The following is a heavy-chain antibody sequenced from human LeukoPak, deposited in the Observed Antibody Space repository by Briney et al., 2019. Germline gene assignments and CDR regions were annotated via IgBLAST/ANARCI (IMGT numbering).Heavy chain of an antibody. J-gene: IGHJ3*01. D-gene: IGHD3-10*01. Sequence: PSETLSLTCTVSGGSISSSYSYWGWIRQPPGKGLEWIGNIYYSRSTYYNPSLKSRVTISVDTSKNHFSLKLNSVTAADTAVYYCAKPSNYYGSATDAFDFWGQGTMVTVSS. CDR1: GGSISSSYSY. CDR3: AKPSNYYGSATDAFDF. CDR2: IYYSRST. V-gene: IGHV4-39*07.